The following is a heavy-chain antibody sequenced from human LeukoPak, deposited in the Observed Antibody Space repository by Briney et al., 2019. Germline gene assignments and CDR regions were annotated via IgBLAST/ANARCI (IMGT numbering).Heavy chain of an antibody. J-gene: IGHJ4*02. CDR3: ASSGSYCNGGY. V-gene: IGHV3-30*03. D-gene: IGHD3-10*01. CDR2: ISYDGSNK. CDR1: GFTFSSYG. Sequence: GRSLRLSCAASGFTFSSYGMHWVRQAPGKGLEWVAVISYDGSNKYYADSVKGRFTISRDNSKNTLYLQMNSLRAEDTAVYYCASSGSYCNGGYWGQGTLVTVSS.